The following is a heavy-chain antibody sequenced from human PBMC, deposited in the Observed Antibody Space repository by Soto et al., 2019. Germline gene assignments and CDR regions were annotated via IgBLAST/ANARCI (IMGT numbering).Heavy chain of an antibody. CDR2: IYPGDSDT. CDR1: GYXFSTYL. Sequence: EXLKISCKASGYXFSTYLIGWVRQRPGKGPEWMASIYPGDSDTRDNPSFQGQVTISSCKSIDTFHLQLRSLESCDTASDYCARLGGIVDTGTWIQWGQGTPVTVSS. D-gene: IGHD1-26*01. V-gene: IGHV5-51*01. CDR3: ARLGGIVDTGTWIQ. J-gene: IGHJ4*02.